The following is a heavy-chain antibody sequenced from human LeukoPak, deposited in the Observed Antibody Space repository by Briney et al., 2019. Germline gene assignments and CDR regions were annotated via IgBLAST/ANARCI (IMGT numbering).Heavy chain of an antibody. J-gene: IGHJ5*02. CDR1: GFAISDYS. D-gene: IGHD3-3*01. CDR2: ISGSGGST. Sequence: GGSLRLSCAASGFAISDYSMNWVRQAPGKGLEWVSAISGSGGSTYYADSVKGRFTISRDNSKNTLYLQMNSLRAEDTAVYYCAKTPRSGYYRYNWFDPWGQGTLVTVSS. CDR3: AKTPRSGYYRYNWFDP. V-gene: IGHV3-23*01.